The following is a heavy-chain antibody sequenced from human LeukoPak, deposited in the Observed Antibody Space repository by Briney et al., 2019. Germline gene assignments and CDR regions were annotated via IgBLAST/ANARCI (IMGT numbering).Heavy chain of an antibody. CDR1: GFTFSSYG. CDR2: IWYDGSNK. V-gene: IGHV3-33*01. D-gene: IGHD3-10*01. CDR3: TRDAIYYGSGSYSWFDP. Sequence: GGSLRLSCAASGFTFSSYGMHWVRQAPGKGLEWVAVIWYDGSNKYYADSVKGRFTTSRDNSKNTLYLQMSSLRAEDTAVYYCTRDAIYYGSGSYSWFDPWGQGTLVTVSS. J-gene: IGHJ5*02.